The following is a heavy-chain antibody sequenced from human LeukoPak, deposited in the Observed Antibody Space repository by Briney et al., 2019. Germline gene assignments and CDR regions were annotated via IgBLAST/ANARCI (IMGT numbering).Heavy chain of an antibody. CDR2: ISYDGSNQ. D-gene: IGHD6-19*01. V-gene: IGHV3-30-3*01. Sequence: GGSLRLSCAASGFFLSSYAMHWVRQAPGKGLEGVADISYDGSNQFYTDSVKGRFTISRDNSKSTVYLQMNTLRGEDTAVYFCARDNGSGWSYFDYWGQGTLVTVST. J-gene: IGHJ4*02. CDR3: ARDNGSGWSYFDY. CDR1: GFFLSSYA.